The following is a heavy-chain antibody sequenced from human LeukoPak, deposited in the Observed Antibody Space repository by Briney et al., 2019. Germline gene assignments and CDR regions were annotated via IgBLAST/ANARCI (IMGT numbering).Heavy chain of an antibody. Sequence: GGSLRLSCAASGFTVSSNYMSWVRQAPGKGLGWVSGISGSGGNTYYADSVKGRFTISRDNSKNTLYVQVNSLGTEDTAAYYCAKGSYYDSSGSFYFDYWGQGTLVTVSS. J-gene: IGHJ4*02. V-gene: IGHV3-23*01. CDR2: ISGSGGNT. D-gene: IGHD3-22*01. CDR3: AKGSYYDSSGSFYFDY. CDR1: GFTVSSNY.